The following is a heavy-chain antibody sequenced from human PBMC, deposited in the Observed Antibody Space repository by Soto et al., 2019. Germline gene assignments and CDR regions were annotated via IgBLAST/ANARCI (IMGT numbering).Heavy chain of an antibody. Sequence: SETLSLTCTVSGGSISSGGYYWSWIRQHPGKGLEWIGYIYYSGSTYYNPSLKSRVTISVDTSKNQFSLKLSSVTAADTAVYYCASGPSVAFDIWGQGTMVTVSS. CDR1: GGSISSGGYY. CDR2: IYYSGST. J-gene: IGHJ3*02. V-gene: IGHV4-31*03. D-gene: IGHD2-2*01. CDR3: ASGPSVAFDI.